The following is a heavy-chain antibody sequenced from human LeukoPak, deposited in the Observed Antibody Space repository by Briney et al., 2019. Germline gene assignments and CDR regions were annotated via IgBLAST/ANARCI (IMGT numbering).Heavy chain of an antibody. CDR3: ARVIAAAGTIVY. V-gene: IGHV4-39*07. CDR2: ISYSGTT. D-gene: IGHD6-13*01. Sequence: SETLSLTCAVSGASISGSPYYWGWIRQPPGRGLEWIGSISYSGTTYYSPSLKRRVTISQDTSKNQFSLKLSSVTAADTAVYYCARVIAAAGTIVYWGQGTLVTVSS. J-gene: IGHJ4*02. CDR1: GASISGSPYY.